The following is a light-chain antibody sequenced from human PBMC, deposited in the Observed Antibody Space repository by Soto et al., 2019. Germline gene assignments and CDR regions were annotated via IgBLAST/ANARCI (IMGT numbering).Light chain of an antibody. CDR3: QQRHNWPIT. J-gene: IGKJ5*01. CDR1: QSVSSSY. V-gene: IGKV3D-20*02. Sequence: EIVLTQSPGTLSLSPGERATLSCRASQSVSSSYLAWYQQKPGQAPRLLIYGAPTRATGIPDRFSGSGSGTDFTLTISGLEPADLGVYYCQQRHNWPITFGQGTRLEIK. CDR2: GAP.